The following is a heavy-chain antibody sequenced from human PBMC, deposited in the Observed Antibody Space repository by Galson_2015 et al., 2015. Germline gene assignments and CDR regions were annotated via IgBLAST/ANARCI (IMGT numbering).Heavy chain of an antibody. Sequence: SLRLSCAASGFTFSSYAMSWVRQAPGKGLEWVSAISGSGGSTYYADSVKGRFTISRDNSKNTLYLQMNSLRAEDTAVYYCAKRDYYDSSGITGGMDVWGQGTTVTVSS. CDR3: AKRDYYDSSGITGGMDV. CDR2: ISGSGGST. CDR1: GFTFSSYA. V-gene: IGHV3-23*01. J-gene: IGHJ6*02. D-gene: IGHD3-22*01.